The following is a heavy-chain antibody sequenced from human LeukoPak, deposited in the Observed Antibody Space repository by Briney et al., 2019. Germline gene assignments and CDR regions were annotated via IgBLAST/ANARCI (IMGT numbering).Heavy chain of an antibody. D-gene: IGHD6-13*01. CDR3: ARGDRSAVFDY. CDR2: ISSGRTYT. J-gene: IGHJ4*02. Sequence: GGSLRLSCAASGSTFSSFNMNWVRQAPGKGLEWVSSISSGRTYTYYADSVKGRFTISRENTKNSLFLQMNSLRAEDTAIYYCARGDRSAVFDYWGQGSLVTVSS. V-gene: IGHV3-21*01. CDR1: GSTFSSFN.